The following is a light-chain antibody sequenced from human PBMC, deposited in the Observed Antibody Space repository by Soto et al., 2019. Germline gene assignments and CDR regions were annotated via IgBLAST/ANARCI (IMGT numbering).Light chain of an antibody. J-gene: IGKJ4*01. V-gene: IGKV1-5*01. Sequence: DIQMTQSPSTLSASIGDRVTITCRASQSITTFLAWYQQKPGKAPQILIYDASKLEPGVPSRLSGGGSGTEFTLTISSLQPDDFANYYCQQYSTYPLTFGGGTRVEIK. CDR3: QQYSTYPLT. CDR2: DAS. CDR1: QSITTF.